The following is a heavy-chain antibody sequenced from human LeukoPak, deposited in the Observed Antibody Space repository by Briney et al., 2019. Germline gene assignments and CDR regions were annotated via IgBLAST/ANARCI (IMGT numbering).Heavy chain of an antibody. CDR2: IYYSGST. Sequence: PSQTLSLSCTVSGGSISSGGYYWSWIRQHPGKGLEWIGYIYYSGSTYYNPSLKSRVTISVDTSKNHFSLNLSSVTAADTAVYYCARSQDIIAVPAALPVRWGKGTRFTVSS. J-gene: IGHJ4*02. CDR1: GGSISSGGYY. D-gene: IGHD2-2*01. CDR3: ARSQDIIAVPAALPVR. V-gene: IGHV4-31*03.